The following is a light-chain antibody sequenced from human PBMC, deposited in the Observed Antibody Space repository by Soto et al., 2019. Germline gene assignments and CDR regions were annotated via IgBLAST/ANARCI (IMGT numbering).Light chain of an antibody. CDR1: QTVSGSY. V-gene: IGKV3-20*01. CDR3: QQNGSSPPT. CDR2: GTT. J-gene: IGKJ4*01. Sequence: EIVLTQSPGTVSLSPGETASLSCRASQTVSGSYLAWYQQKPGHAPRLLIYGTTSRATGVPDRFSGGGSEPAFTLAISGLEPEDFAFYNCQQNGSSPPTFGGGTKVEIK.